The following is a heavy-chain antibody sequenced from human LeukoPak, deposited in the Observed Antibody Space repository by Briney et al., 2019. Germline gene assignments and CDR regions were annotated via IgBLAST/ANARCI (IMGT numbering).Heavy chain of an antibody. D-gene: IGHD6-19*01. CDR2: INHSGST. J-gene: IGHJ4*02. Sequence: SETLSLTCAVYGGSFSGYYWSWIRQPPGKGLEWIGEINHSGSTNYNPSLKSRVTISVDTSKNQFSLKLSSVTAADTAVYYCARVNPETPGSSGYYGFDSWGQGTLVTVSS. V-gene: IGHV4-34*01. CDR1: GGSFSGYY. CDR3: ARVNPETPGSSGYYGFDS.